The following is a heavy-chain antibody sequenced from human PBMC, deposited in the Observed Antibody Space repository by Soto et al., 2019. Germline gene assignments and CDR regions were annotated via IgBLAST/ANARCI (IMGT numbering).Heavy chain of an antibody. CDR1: GGSVSSGSYY. CDR3: ARDRAYYDSSGPIDY. CDR2: IYYSGST. Sequence: SETLSLTCTVSGGSVSSGSYYWSWIRQPPGKGLEWIGYIYYSGSTNYNPSLKSRVTISVDTSKNQFSLKLSSVTAADTAVYNCARDRAYYDSSGPIDYWGQGTLVTVSS. V-gene: IGHV4-61*01. D-gene: IGHD3-22*01. J-gene: IGHJ4*02.